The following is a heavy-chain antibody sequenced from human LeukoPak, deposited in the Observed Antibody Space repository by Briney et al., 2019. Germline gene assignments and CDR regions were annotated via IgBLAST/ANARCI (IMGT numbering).Heavy chain of an antibody. Sequence: SGTLSLTCAVSGGSISSSNWWSWVRQPPGKGLEWIGEIYHSGSTNYNPSLKSRVTISVDTSKNQFSLKLSSVTAADTAVYYCARAPSGWYFLDYWGQGTLVTVSS. CDR1: GGSISSSNW. J-gene: IGHJ4*02. CDR2: IYHSGST. CDR3: ARAPSGWYFLDY. V-gene: IGHV4-4*02. D-gene: IGHD6-19*01.